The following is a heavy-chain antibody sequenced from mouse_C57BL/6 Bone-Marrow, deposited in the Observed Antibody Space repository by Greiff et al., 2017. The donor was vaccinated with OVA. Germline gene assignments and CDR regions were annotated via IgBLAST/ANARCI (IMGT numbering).Heavy chain of an antibody. Sequence: VQLQQSGAELVRPGASVKLSCTASGFNIKDDYMHWVKQRPEQGLEWIGWIDPENGDTEYASKFQGKATITADTSSNTAYLQLSSLTSGDTAVYYCTTLLGFAYWGQGTLVTVSA. J-gene: IGHJ3*01. CDR3: TTLLGFAY. V-gene: IGHV14-4*01. CDR2: IDPENGDT. CDR1: GFNIKDDY.